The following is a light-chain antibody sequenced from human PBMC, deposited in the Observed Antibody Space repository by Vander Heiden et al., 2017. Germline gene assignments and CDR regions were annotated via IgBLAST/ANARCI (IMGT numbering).Light chain of an antibody. J-gene: IGKJ2*01. CDR2: AAS. Sequence: IQMTHSPSSLSASVGDRVTITCRASQSISTHLNWYQQKVGKGPKLLIYAASTWESGVPSRFSGGGSGTHFTLTITSLQPEDFVTYYCQQTDSFPYTFGQGTKLEI. V-gene: IGKV1-39*01. CDR1: QSISTH. CDR3: QQTDSFPYT.